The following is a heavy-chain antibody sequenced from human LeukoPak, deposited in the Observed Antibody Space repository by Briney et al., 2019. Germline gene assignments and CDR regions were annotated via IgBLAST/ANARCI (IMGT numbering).Heavy chain of an antibody. CDR3: AKDIGFGRYFDWPHNWFDP. J-gene: IGHJ5*02. D-gene: IGHD3-9*01. Sequence: PGGSLRPSCAASGFTFSSYAMSWVRQAPGKGLEWVSAISGSGGSTYYADSVKGRFTISRDNSKNTLYLQMNSLRAEDTAVYYCAKDIGFGRYFDWPHNWFDPWGQGTLVTVSS. V-gene: IGHV3-23*01. CDR1: GFTFSSYA. CDR2: ISGSGGST.